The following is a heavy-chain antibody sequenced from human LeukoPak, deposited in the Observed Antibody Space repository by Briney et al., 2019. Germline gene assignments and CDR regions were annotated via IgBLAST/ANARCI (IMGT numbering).Heavy chain of an antibody. V-gene: IGHV5-51*01. J-gene: IGHJ3*02. CDR2: IYPGDSDT. D-gene: IGHD1-26*01. Sequence: GESLKISCKGSGYSFTSYWIGWVCQMPGKGLEWMGIIYPGDSDTRYSPSFQGQVTISADKSISTAYLQWSSLKASDTAMYYCARTVGATSDAFDIWGQGTMVTVSS. CDR3: ARTVGATSDAFDI. CDR1: GYSFTSYW.